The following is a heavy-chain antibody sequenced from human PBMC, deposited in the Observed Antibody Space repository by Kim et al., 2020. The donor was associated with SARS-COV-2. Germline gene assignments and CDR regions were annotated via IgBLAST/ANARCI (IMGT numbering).Heavy chain of an antibody. V-gene: IGHV1-3*01. CDR3: ARGPHYYGSGSPNWFDP. J-gene: IGHJ5*02. Sequence: ASVKVSCKASGYTFTSYAMHWVRQAPGQRLEWMGWINAGNGNTKYSQKFQGRVTITRDTSASTAYMELSSLRSEDTAVYYCARGPHYYGSGSPNWFDPWGQGTLVTVSS. CDR1: GYTFTSYA. CDR2: INAGNGNT. D-gene: IGHD3-10*01.